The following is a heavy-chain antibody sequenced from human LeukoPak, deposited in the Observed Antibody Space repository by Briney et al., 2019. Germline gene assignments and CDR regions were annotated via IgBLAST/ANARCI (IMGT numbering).Heavy chain of an antibody. J-gene: IGHJ4*02. Sequence: SETLSLTCTVSGGSISDDYFIWIRQPPGKGLEWIGCIYNSGNTYYNPSLKGRVTISVDTSKNHFSLSLSSLTAADTAVYYCAKQGYYDSSVVYWGQGTLVTVSS. V-gene: IGHV4-59*01. CDR3: AKQGYYDSSVVY. CDR1: GGSISDDY. D-gene: IGHD3-22*01. CDR2: IYNSGNT.